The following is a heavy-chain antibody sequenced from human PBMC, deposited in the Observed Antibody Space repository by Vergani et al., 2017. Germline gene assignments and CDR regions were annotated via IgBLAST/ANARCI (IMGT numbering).Heavy chain of an antibody. Sequence: QVQLVQSGAEVKKPGASVKVSCKASGYTFTGYYMHWVRQAPGQGLEWMGWIKPNSGGTNYAQKFQGLVTMARDTSISTAYMELSRLRSDDTAVYYWARDIVVVPAAIRALGYWGQGTLVTVSS. CDR2: IKPNSGGT. J-gene: IGHJ4*02. CDR3: ARDIVVVPAAIRALGY. V-gene: IGHV1-2*04. CDR1: GYTFTGYY. D-gene: IGHD2-2*02.